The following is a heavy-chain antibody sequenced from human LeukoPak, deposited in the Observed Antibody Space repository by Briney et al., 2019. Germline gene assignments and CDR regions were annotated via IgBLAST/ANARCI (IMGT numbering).Heavy chain of an antibody. CDR1: GFTFSSYA. Sequence: GGSLRLSCAASGFTFSSYAMHWVRQAPGKGLEWVAVISDDGTFTLYGDSVRGRFTISRDSSKNTLYLQMNSPRPEDTAVYYCARDPYRDAPGYFDYWGQGTLVTVSS. CDR2: ISDDGTFT. CDR3: ARDPYRDAPGYFDY. V-gene: IGHV3-30-3*01. J-gene: IGHJ4*02.